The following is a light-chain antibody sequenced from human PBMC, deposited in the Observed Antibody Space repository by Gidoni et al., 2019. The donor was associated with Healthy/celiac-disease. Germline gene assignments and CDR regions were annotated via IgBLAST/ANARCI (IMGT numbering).Light chain of an antibody. V-gene: IGLV1-44*01. CDR2: STN. CDR3: AAWDDSLNGRV. Sequence: QSVLTQRPSASGTPGQRVTISCSGSSSNIGSHTVNWYQQLPGTAPKLLIYSTNQRPSGVPDRFSGSKSGTSASLAISGLQSEDEADYYCAAWDDSLNGRVFGGGTKLTVL. J-gene: IGLJ2*01. CDR1: SSNIGSHT.